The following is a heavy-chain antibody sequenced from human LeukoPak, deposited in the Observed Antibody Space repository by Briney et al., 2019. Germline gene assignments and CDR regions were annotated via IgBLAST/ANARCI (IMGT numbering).Heavy chain of an antibody. CDR3: ARRDCSSTSCYEVYFDH. J-gene: IGHJ4*02. CDR1: GYSFTSYW. Sequence: GESLKISCKGSGYSFTSYWIGWVRQMPGKGLEWMGIIYPGDSDTRYSPSFQGQVTISADKSISTAYLQWSSLKASDTAMYYCARRDCSSTSCYEVYFDHWGQGTLVTVFS. CDR2: IYPGDSDT. V-gene: IGHV5-51*01. D-gene: IGHD2-2*01.